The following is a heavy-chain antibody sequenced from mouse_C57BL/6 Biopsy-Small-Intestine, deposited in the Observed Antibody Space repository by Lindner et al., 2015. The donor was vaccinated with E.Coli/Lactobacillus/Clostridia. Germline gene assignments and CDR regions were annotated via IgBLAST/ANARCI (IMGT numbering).Heavy chain of an antibody. CDR3: ARGGANWDLFDY. D-gene: IGHD4-1*01. Sequence: QLQESGAELVKPGASVKISCKASGYAFSNYWMNWVKQRPGKGLEWIGQIYPGDGDTNYNGKFKGKATLTADKSSTTAYMHLSSLTSEDSAVYFCARGGANWDLFDYWGQGTTLTVSS. CDR1: GYAFSNYW. V-gene: IGHV1-80*01. CDR2: IYPGDGDT. J-gene: IGHJ2*01.